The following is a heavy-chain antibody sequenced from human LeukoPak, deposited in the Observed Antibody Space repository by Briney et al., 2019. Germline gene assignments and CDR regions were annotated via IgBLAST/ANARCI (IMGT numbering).Heavy chain of an antibody. CDR2: IYSGGST. V-gene: IGHV3-53*01. CDR3: ARDGYYDSSGYYH. D-gene: IGHD3-22*01. J-gene: IGHJ5*02. Sequence: GGSLRLSCEASGFTVSSNYMSWVRQAPGKGLEWVSVIYSGGSTYYADSVKGRFTISRDNSKNTLYLQMNSLRAEDTAVYYCARDGYYDSSGYYHWGQGTLVTVSS. CDR1: GFTVSSNY.